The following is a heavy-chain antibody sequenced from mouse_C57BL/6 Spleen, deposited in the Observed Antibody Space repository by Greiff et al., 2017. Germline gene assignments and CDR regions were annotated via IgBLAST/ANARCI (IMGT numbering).Heavy chain of an antibody. J-gene: IGHJ2*01. CDR1: GFTFSSYA. D-gene: IGHD2-4*01. Sequence: EVQVVESGEGLVKPGGSLKLSCAASGFTFSSYAMSWVRQTPEKRLEWVAYISSGGDYIYYADTVKGRFTISRDNARNTLYLQMSSLKSEDTAMYYCTRGDYDVYYFDYWGQGTTLTVSS. V-gene: IGHV5-9-1*02. CDR3: TRGDYDVYYFDY. CDR2: ISSGGDYI.